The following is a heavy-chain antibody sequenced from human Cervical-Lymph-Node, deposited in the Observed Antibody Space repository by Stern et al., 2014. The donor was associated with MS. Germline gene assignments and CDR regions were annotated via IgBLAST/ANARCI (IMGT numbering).Heavy chain of an antibody. D-gene: IGHD1-26*01. J-gene: IGHJ4*02. V-gene: IGHV3-30*18. CDR1: GFSFNRYG. CDR3: AKDRWEWELPYYLDY. CDR2: ISHDGNNK. Sequence: VQLVESGGGVVQPGRSLRLSCAASGFSFNRYGMHWVRQAPGKGLAWVAVISHDGNNKYYADSVKGRFTISRDNSKNTLYLQMNSLRAEDTAVYFCAKDRWEWELPYYLDYWGQGTLVTVSS.